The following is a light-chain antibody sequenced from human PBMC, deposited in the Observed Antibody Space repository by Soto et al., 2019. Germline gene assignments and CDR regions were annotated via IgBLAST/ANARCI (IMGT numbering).Light chain of an antibody. CDR2: RNN. J-gene: IGLJ1*01. V-gene: IGLV1-47*01. CDR1: SSNIGSNY. Sequence: QSVLTQPPSASGTPGQRVTISCSGSSSNIGSNYVYWYQQLPGTAPKLLIYRNNQQPSGVPDRFSGSKSGTSASLAISGLRSEDEADYYCAAWDDSLSALFGTGTKVTVL. CDR3: AAWDDSLSAL.